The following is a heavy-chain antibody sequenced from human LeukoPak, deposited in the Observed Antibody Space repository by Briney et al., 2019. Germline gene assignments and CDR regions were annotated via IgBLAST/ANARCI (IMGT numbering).Heavy chain of an antibody. CDR1: GFTFDDYG. D-gene: IGHD6-13*01. J-gene: IGHJ3*02. CDR3: AIVLGAAAGRSDAFGI. CDR2: INWNGGST. V-gene: IGHV3-20*01. Sequence: PGGSLRLSCAASGFTFDDYGMSWVRQAPGKGLEWVSGINWNGGSTGYADSVKGRFTISRDNAKNSLYLQMNSLRAEDTALYHCAIVLGAAAGRSDAFGIWGQGTMVTVSS.